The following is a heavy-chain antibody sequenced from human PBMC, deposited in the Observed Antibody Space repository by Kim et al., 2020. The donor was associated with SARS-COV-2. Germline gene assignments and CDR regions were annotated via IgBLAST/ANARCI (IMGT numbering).Heavy chain of an antibody. D-gene: IGHD3-9*01. Sequence: GGSLRLSCVASGFTFSSSGMHWVRQAPGKGLEWVAVIWYDGSVEYYADSVKGRFTTSRDNSKNTLYLQMNSLRAEDTAVYYCAKDMSLIRYFEWFMDVWGQGTTVTVSS. CDR1: GFTFSSSG. CDR2: IWYDGSVE. CDR3: AKDMSLIRYFEWFMDV. V-gene: IGHV3-33*06. J-gene: IGHJ6*02.